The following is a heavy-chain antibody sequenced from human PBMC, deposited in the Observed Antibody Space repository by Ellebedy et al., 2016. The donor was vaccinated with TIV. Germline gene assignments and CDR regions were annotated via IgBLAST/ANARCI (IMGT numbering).Heavy chain of an antibody. J-gene: IGHJ4*02. V-gene: IGHV3-53*01. CDR1: GFTVGNNY. Sequence: GESLKISCTASGFTVGNNYMNWLRQAPGKGLEWVSLIYSGGDTVYANSVKGRFTITRDSSKNTLYLQMNSLRAEDPAVYYCARDPPGIAASGPYKWGQGTLVTVSS. CDR2: IYSGGDT. CDR3: ARDPPGIAASGPYK. D-gene: IGHD6-13*01.